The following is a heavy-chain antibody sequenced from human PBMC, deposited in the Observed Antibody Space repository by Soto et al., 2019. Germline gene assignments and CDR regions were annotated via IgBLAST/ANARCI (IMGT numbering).Heavy chain of an antibody. CDR3: ARDSGYHYGSGSYYYYYGMDV. V-gene: IGHV3-21*01. Sequence: PGGSLRLSCAASGFTFSSYSMNWVRQAPGKGLEWVSSISSSSYIYYADSVKGRFTISRDNAKNSLYLQMNSLRAEDTAVYYCARDSGYHYGSGSYYYYYGMDVWGQGTTVTVSS. CDR2: ISSSSYI. J-gene: IGHJ6*02. D-gene: IGHD3-10*01. CDR1: GFTFSSYS.